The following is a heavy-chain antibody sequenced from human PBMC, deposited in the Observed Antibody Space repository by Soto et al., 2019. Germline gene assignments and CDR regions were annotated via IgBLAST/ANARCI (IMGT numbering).Heavy chain of an antibody. V-gene: IGHV3-53*04. CDR1: GFTVSSNY. J-gene: IGHJ4*02. CDR2: IYSGGST. CDR3: ARDFDGYPYCSGGSCYSLGY. Sequence: GGSLRLSCAASGFTVSSNYMSWVRQAPGKGLEWVSVIYSGGSTYYADSVKGRFTISRHNSKNTLYLQMNSLRAEDTAVYYCARDFDGYPYCSGGSCYSLGYWGQGTLVTVSS. D-gene: IGHD2-15*01.